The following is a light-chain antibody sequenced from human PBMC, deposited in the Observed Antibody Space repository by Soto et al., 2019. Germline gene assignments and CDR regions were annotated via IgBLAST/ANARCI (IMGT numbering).Light chain of an antibody. J-gene: IGKJ5*01. V-gene: IGKV3-11*01. CDR3: QQRSNWPSIT. Sequence: ESVLTQSPATLSWSPGERATLSCRASQSVSSYLAWYQQKPGQAPRLLIYDASNRATGIPARFSGSGSGTDFTLTISSLEPEDFAVYYCQQRSNWPSITFGQGTRL. CDR1: QSVSSY. CDR2: DAS.